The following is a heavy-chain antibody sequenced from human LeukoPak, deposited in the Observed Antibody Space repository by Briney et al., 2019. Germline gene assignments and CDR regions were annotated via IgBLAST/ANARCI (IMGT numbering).Heavy chain of an antibody. J-gene: IGHJ4*02. CDR2: ISSDGGNI. D-gene: IGHD6-19*01. V-gene: IGHV3-30*04. CDR3: ARDRGPTIAVPYYFDF. CDR1: GFSFSSSA. Sequence: GGSLRLSCAASGFSFSSSAFHWVRQAPGKGLEGVAVISSDGGNIYYADSVTGRTLISRDNSKNTLYLLFYSLKPEDTAVYYCARDRGPTIAVPYYFDFWGQGTVVTVSS.